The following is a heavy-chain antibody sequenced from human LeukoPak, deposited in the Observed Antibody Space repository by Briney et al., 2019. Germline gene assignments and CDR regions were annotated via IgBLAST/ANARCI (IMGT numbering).Heavy chain of an antibody. D-gene: IGHD3-3*01. V-gene: IGHV4-38-2*02. J-gene: IGHJ4*02. Sequence: SETLSLTCTVSGYSISSGYYWGWIRQPPGKGLEWIGSIYHSGSTYYNPSLKSRVTISVDTSKNQFSLKLSSVTAADTAVYYCASFGVAEHMYYFDYSGQRTLVTVSS. CDR3: ASFGVAEHMYYFDY. CDR1: GYSISSGYY. CDR2: IYHSGST.